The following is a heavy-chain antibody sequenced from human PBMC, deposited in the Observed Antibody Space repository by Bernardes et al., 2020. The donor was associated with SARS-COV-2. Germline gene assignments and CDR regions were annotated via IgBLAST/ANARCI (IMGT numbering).Heavy chain of an antibody. CDR2: IHYSGSA. V-gene: IGHV4-31*03. J-gene: IGHJ3*01. Sequence: SETLSLTCTVSGGSISSDNYFWSWIRQHPGKGLEWIGYIHYSGSAYYNPSLKSRVTISVDTSKNQFSLNLRSVTAADTAVYYCAREVIAPTDSDGFDVWGQGTMVTVSS. D-gene: IGHD6-13*01. CDR1: GGSISSDNYF. CDR3: AREVIAPTDSDGFDV.